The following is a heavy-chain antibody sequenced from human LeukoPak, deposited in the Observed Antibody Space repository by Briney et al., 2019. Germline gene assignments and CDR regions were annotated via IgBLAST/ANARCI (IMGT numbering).Heavy chain of an antibody. CDR1: GYTLNELS. V-gene: IGHV1-24*01. Sequence: ASVKVSCKVSGYTLNELSMHWVRQAPGKGLEWMGGFDPEDGETIYAQKFQGRVTMTEDTSTDTAYMELSSLRSEDTAVYYCATDSRYGSGTLSYWGQGTLVTVSS. D-gene: IGHD3-10*01. CDR2: FDPEDGET. J-gene: IGHJ4*02. CDR3: ATDSRYGSGTLSY.